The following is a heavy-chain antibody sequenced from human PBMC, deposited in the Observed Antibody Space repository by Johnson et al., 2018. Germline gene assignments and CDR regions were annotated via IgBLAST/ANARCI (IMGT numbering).Heavy chain of an antibody. J-gene: IGHJ6*02. Sequence: QVQLVQSGGGVVQPGRSLRLSCAASGFTFSSYGMHWVRQAPGKGLAWVAVISYDGRNKYSADTVKGRFTISRYNSKNTRYLQMNSLRAEDTAVYYCAKGLEDYYYYGMDVWGQGTTVTVSS. CDR1: GFTFSSYG. CDR2: ISYDGRNK. V-gene: IGHV3-30*18. CDR3: AKGLEDYYYYGMDV. D-gene: IGHD3-3*01.